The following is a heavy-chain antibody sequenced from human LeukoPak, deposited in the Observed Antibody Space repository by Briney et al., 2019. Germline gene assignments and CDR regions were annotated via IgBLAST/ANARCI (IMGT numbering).Heavy chain of an antibody. D-gene: IGHD3-3*01. J-gene: IGHJ4*02. CDR3: ARDAGTIFGVVIIRPSYFDY. CDR2: ISYDGSNK. Sequence: GGSLRLSCAASGFTFSSYAMHWVRQAPGKGLEWVAVISYDGSNKYYADSVKGRFTISRDNSKNTLYLQMNSLRSEDTAVYYCARDAGTIFGVVIIRPSYFDYWGQGTLVTVSS. CDR1: GFTFSSYA. V-gene: IGHV3-30-3*01.